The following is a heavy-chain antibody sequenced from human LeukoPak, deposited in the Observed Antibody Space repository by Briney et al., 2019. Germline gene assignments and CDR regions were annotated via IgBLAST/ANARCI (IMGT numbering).Heavy chain of an antibody. CDR3: ARDSQIWGSYRYDIDY. V-gene: IGHV3-30*04. CDR2: IPYDGSNK. D-gene: IGHD3-16*02. Sequence: GRSLRLSCAASGFTFSSYAMHWVRQAPGKGLEWVAVIPYDGSNKYYADSVKGRFTISRDNSKNTLYLQMNSLRAEDTAVYYCARDSQIWGSYRYDIDYWGQGTLVTVSS. CDR1: GFTFSSYA. J-gene: IGHJ4*02.